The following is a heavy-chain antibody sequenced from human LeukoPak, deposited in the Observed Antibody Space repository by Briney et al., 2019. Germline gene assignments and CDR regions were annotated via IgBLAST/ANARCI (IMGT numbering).Heavy chain of an antibody. V-gene: IGHV1-2*02. CDR3: ARVAPAAGPPV. J-gene: IGHJ4*02. Sequence: EASVKVSCKASGYTFTSYDINWVRQAPGQGLEWMGWIDPNSGGTKHAQKFLGRVTMTRDTSISTTYMELNSLISDDTAVYYCARVAPAAGPPVWGQGTLATVSS. CDR1: GYTFTSYD. CDR2: IDPNSGGT. D-gene: IGHD6-13*01.